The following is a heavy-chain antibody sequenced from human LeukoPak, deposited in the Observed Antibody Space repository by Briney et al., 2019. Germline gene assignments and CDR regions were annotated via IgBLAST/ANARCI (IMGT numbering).Heavy chain of an antibody. CDR2: IYTSGST. CDR3: ARGWYSSSWRQHYYFDD. CDR1: GGSISSGSYY. Sequence: TSETLSLTCTVSGGSISSGSYYWSWIRQPAWKGLEWIGRIYTSGSTNYNPSLKSRVTISVDTSKNQFSLKLSSVTAADTAVYYGARGWYSSSWRQHYYFDDWGQGTLVTVSS. V-gene: IGHV4-61*02. D-gene: IGHD6-13*01. J-gene: IGHJ4*02.